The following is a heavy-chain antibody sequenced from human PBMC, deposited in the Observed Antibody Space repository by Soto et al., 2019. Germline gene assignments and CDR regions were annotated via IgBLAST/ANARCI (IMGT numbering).Heavy chain of an antibody. Sequence: SETLSLTCTVTGDSINNRSYYWGWIRQPPGKGLEWIGSIYYSGSTYNNPSLKSLVSMSVDTSKNQFSLKLRSVTAADTALYYCARQRTSVVTQAYFDSWGQRALFPVST. J-gene: IGHJ4*02. CDR1: GDSINNRSYY. CDR2: IYYSGST. D-gene: IGHD2-21*02. V-gene: IGHV4-39*01. CDR3: ARQRTSVVTQAYFDS.